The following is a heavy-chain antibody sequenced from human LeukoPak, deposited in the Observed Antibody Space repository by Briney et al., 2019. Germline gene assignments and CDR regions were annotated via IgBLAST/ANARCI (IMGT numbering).Heavy chain of an antibody. CDR3: AKDKMRGASNYFDY. J-gene: IGHJ4*02. D-gene: IGHD1-26*01. CDR2: INSDGSRT. V-gene: IGHV3-74*01. Sequence: PGGSLRLSCAASGFTFSSYWMHWVRQAPGKGLVWVSLINSDGSRTNYADSVKGRFTISRDNSKNTLYLQMNSLRAEDTAVYYCAKDKMRGASNYFDYWGQGTLVTVSS. CDR1: GFTFSSYW.